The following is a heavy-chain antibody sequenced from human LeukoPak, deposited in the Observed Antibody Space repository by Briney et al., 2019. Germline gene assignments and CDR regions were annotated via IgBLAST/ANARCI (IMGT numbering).Heavy chain of an antibody. Sequence: GGSLRLSCAASGFTVSSNYMSWVRQAPGKGLEWVSVIYSGGSTYYADSVKGRFTISRDNSKNTLFLEMNSLRAEDTAVYYCAKEYSVRNQFDYWGQGTLVAVSS. J-gene: IGHJ4*02. D-gene: IGHD1-14*01. CDR3: AKEYSVRNQFDY. V-gene: IGHV3-53*01. CDR2: IYSGGST. CDR1: GFTVSSNY.